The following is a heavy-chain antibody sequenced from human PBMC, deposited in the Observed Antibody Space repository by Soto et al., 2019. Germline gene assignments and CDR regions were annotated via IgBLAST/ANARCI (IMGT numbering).Heavy chain of an antibody. D-gene: IGHD2-15*01. J-gene: IGHJ4*02. Sequence: QVQLVESGGGVVQPGRSLRLSCAASGFTFSSYGMHWVRQAPGKGLEWVAVISYDGSNKYYADSVKGRFTISRDNSKNTLYLQMNSLRAEDTAVYYCAKEDLDIVVVVAATHGGNWGQGTLVTVSS. CDR2: ISYDGSNK. V-gene: IGHV3-30*18. CDR3: AKEDLDIVVVVAATHGGN. CDR1: GFTFSSYG.